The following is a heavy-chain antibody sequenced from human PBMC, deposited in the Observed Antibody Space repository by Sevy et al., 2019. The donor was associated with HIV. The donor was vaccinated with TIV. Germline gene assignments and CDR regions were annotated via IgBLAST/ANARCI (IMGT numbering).Heavy chain of an antibody. Sequence: GGSLRLSCAASGFDFNNHWMSWVRQAPEKRLEWVANIKHDGSETYYVDSLEGRFTISRDNAKNSLSLQINDLRAEDTAMYYCARLPTGLQSFNYLLSTYFDSWGQGTLVTVSS. CDR1: GFDFNNHW. J-gene: IGHJ4*02. D-gene: IGHD3-9*01. CDR3: ARLPTGLQSFNYLLSTYFDS. CDR2: IKHDGSET. V-gene: IGHV3-7*03.